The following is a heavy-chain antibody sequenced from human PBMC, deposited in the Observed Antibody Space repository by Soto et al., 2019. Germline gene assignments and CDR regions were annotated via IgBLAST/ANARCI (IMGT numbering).Heavy chain of an antibody. Sequence: EVQLLESGGGLVQPGGSLRLSCAASGFTFSSYAMSWVRQAPGKGLEWVSAISGSGGSTYYADSVKGRFTISRDNSKNTLYLQMNSLRAEDTAVYYCAKDMGRRDYYYYGMDVWGQGPTVTVSS. V-gene: IGHV3-23*01. CDR3: AKDMGRRDYYYYGMDV. J-gene: IGHJ6*02. CDR2: ISGSGGST. CDR1: GFTFSSYA. D-gene: IGHD3-10*01.